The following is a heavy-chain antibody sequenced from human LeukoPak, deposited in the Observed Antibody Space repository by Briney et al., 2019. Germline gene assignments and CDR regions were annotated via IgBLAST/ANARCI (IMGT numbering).Heavy chain of an antibody. CDR2: IYYSGST. D-gene: IGHD3-16*01. J-gene: IGHJ6*02. V-gene: IGHV4-30-4*01. CDR1: GGSISSGDYY. CDR3: ARDSMGDYYYYYGMDV. Sequence: SETLSLTCTVSGGSISSGDYYWSWIRQPPGKGLEWIVYIYYSGSTYYNPSLKSRVTISVDTSKNQFSLKLSSVTAADTAVYYCARDSMGDYYYYYGMDVWGQGTTVTVSS.